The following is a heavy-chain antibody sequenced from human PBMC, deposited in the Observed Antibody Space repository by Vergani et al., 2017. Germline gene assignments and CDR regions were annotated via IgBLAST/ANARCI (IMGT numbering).Heavy chain of an antibody. D-gene: IGHD5-12*01. V-gene: IGHV1-18*01. CDR3: ARGDLEEYSGYDGLNWFDP. J-gene: IGHJ5*02. CDR2: ISAYNGNT. Sequence: QVQLVQSGAEVKKPGASVKVSCKASGYTFTSYGISWVRQAPGQGLEWMGWISAYNGNTNYAQKLQGRVTMTTDTSTSTAYMELRSLRSDDTGVYYCARGDLEEYSGYDGLNWFDPWGQGALVTVSS. CDR1: GYTFTSYG.